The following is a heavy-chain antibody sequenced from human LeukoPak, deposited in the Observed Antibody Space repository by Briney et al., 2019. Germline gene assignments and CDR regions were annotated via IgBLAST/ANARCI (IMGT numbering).Heavy chain of an antibody. CDR3: ARGREQQWLVYLYYYGMDV. CDR2: MNPNSGNT. V-gene: IGHV1-8*02. Sequence: ASVKVSCKASGYTFTSYGISWVRQATGQGLEWMGWMNPNSGNTGYAQKFQGRVTMTRNTSISTAYMELSSLRSEDTAVYYCARGREQQWLVYLYYYGMDVWGQGTTVTVSS. D-gene: IGHD6-19*01. CDR1: GYTFTSYG. J-gene: IGHJ6*02.